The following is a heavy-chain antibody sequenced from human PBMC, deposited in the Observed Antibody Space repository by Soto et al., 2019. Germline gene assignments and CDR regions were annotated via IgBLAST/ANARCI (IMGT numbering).Heavy chain of an antibody. Sequence: QTGGSLRLSCAISGFSVSSNYLSWVRQAPGKGLEWVSVHYSGGSTYYADSVQGRFTISRDKSNNTLYLQMRRVRDEDTAVYFCARHRHPRGTVGATSPLDPWGQGTQVTVSS. CDR2: HYSGGST. CDR3: ARHRHPRGTVGATSPLDP. CDR1: GFSVSSNY. D-gene: IGHD1-26*01. J-gene: IGHJ5*02. V-gene: IGHV3-53*01.